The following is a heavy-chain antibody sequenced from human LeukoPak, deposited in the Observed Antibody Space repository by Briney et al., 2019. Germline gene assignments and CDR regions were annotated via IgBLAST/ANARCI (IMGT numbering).Heavy chain of an antibody. CDR1: GDSISSGGYY. CDR2: IYHSGES. D-gene: IGHD2-15*01. Sequence: SETLSLTCTVSGDSISSGGYYCSWIRQPPGKGLEWIGYIYHSGESYFNPSLKSRVTMSVDKSTNQFSLNLTTVTAADTAVYYCARDYCSGGSCYFHVFDVWGQGTTVTVSS. J-gene: IGHJ3*01. CDR3: ARDYCSGGSCYFHVFDV. V-gene: IGHV4-30-2*01.